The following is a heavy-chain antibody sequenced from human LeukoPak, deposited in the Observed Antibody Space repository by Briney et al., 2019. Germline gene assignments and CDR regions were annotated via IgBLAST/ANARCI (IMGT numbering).Heavy chain of an antibody. J-gene: IGHJ2*01. V-gene: IGHV4-39*01. CDR3: ARRVYSGSYNWYFDL. Sequence: KPSETLSLTCTVSGGSISTSTYYWGWIRQPPGKGLEWIGSISYSGSTYNNLSLKSRVTISVDTSKNQFSLKLSSVTAPDTAVYYRARRVYSGSYNWYFDLWGRGTLVTVSS. CDR2: ISYSGST. CDR1: GGSISTSTYY. D-gene: IGHD1-26*01.